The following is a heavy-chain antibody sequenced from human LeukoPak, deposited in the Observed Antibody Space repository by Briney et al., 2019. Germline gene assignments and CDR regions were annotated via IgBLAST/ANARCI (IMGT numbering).Heavy chain of an antibody. Sequence: GGSLRLSCAASGFTFSSYAMSWVRQAPGKGLEWVSAISGSGGSTYYADSVKGRFTISRDNSKNTLYLQMNSLRAEDTAVYYCATSLGIAVAGAGGAFDIWGQGTMVTVSS. V-gene: IGHV3-23*01. D-gene: IGHD6-19*01. J-gene: IGHJ3*02. CDR3: ATSLGIAVAGAGGAFDI. CDR2: ISGSGGST. CDR1: GFTFSSYA.